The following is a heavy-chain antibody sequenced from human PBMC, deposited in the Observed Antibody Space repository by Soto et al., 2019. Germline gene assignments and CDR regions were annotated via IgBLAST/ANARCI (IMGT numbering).Heavy chain of an antibody. V-gene: IGHV1-18*01. CDR2: ISAYNGNT. J-gene: IGHJ4*02. Sequence: ASVKVSCKASGYTFTSYGISWVRQAPGQGLEWMGWISAYNGNTNYAQKLQGRVTMTTDTSTSTAYMELRSLRSDDTAVYYCARDGYYDSSGYYRYSFDYWGQGTLVTVSS. CDR1: GYTFTSYG. D-gene: IGHD3-22*01. CDR3: ARDGYYDSSGYYRYSFDY.